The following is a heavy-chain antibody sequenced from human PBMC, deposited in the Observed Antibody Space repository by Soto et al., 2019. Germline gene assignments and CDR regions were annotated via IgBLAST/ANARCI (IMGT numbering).Heavy chain of an antibody. CDR1: GFTFSSFE. V-gene: IGHV3-48*03. J-gene: IGHJ4*02. CDR3: ARIGAGGLDIPFDN. CDR2: ISDSGNII. Sequence: EVQLVESGGGLVQPGESLRLSCAASGFTFSSFEMTWVRQAPGKGLEWISYISDSGNIIYYADSVKGRFTVSRDDAKNSLYLQMNSLRAEDTALYYCARIGAGGLDIPFDNWGQGTRVTLSS. D-gene: IGHD3-16*01.